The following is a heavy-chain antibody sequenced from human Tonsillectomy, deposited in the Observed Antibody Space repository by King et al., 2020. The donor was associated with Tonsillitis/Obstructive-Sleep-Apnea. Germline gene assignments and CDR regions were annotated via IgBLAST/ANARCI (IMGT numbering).Heavy chain of an antibody. Sequence: VQLVESGGGVVQPGRSLRLSCAASGFTFSSYAMHWVRQAPGKGLEWVAVISYDGSNKYYADSVKGRFTISRDNSKNTLYLQMNSLRAEDTAVYHCAKVYYYLWSVENNWFDPWGQGTLVTVSS. CDR1: GFTFSSYA. D-gene: IGHD3-3*01. J-gene: IGHJ5*02. V-gene: IGHV3-30*18. CDR3: AKVYYYLWSVENNWFDP. CDR2: ISYDGSNK.